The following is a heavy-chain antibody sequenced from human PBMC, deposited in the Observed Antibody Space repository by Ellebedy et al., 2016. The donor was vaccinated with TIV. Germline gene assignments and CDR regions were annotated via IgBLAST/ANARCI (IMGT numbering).Heavy chain of an antibody. CDR3: ARDRSEQWLVLVSYYYYGMDV. Sequence: GESLKISCAASGFTFSSYSMNWVRQAPGKGLEWLSYISSSSSTIFYADSVKGRFTISRANAKNSLYLQMNSLSAEDTAVYYCARDRSEQWLVLVSYYYYGMDVWGQGTTVTVSS. V-gene: IGHV3-48*01. CDR2: ISSSSSTI. J-gene: IGHJ6*02. D-gene: IGHD6-19*01. CDR1: GFTFSSYS.